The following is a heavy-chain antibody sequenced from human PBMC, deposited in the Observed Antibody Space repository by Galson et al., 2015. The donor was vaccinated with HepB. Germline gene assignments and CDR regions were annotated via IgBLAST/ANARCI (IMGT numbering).Heavy chain of an antibody. CDR3: AKTYGSGSYFAYYYYGMDV. CDR1: TFIFSAYS. D-gene: IGHD3-10*01. J-gene: IGHJ6*02. V-gene: IGHV3-48*01. Sequence: SLRLSCAASTFIFSAYSMNWVRQAPGKGLEWVSYISSGTATIYYADSVKGRFTISRDNSKNTLYLQMNSLRAEDTAVYYCAKTYGSGSYFAYYYYGMDVWGQGTTVTVSS. CDR2: ISSGTATI.